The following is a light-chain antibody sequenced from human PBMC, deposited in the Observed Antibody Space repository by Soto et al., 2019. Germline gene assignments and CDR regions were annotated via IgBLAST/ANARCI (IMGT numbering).Light chain of an antibody. V-gene: IGKV4-1*01. CDR2: WAS. CDR1: QSVLYSSNNKNY. CDR3: QQYYSTPLT. Sequence: DIVMTQSPDSLAVSLGERATINCKSSQSVLYSSNNKNYLAWYQQKPGQPPKLLIYWASTREFGVPDRFSGSGSGTDFTLTISSLQAEDVAVYYCQQYYSTPLTFDGGTKVEIK. J-gene: IGKJ4*01.